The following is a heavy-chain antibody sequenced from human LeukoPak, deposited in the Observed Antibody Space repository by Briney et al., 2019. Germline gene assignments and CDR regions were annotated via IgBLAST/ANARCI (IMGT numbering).Heavy chain of an antibody. D-gene: IGHD2-2*01. J-gene: IGHJ5*02. Sequence: SETLSLTCTVSGGSISSSSYCWGWIRQPPGKGLEWIGSIYYSGSTYYNPSLKSRVTISVDTSKNQFSLKLSSVTAADTAVYYCARAYPLVPAALSNWFDPWGQGTLVTVSS. V-gene: IGHV4-39*07. CDR3: ARAYPLVPAALSNWFDP. CDR2: IYYSGST. CDR1: GGSISSSSYC.